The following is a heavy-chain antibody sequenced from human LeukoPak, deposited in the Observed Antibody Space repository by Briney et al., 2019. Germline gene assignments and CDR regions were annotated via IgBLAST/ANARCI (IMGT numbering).Heavy chain of an antibody. J-gene: IGHJ5*01. Sequence: GGSLRLSCAASGFTFSYYAMHWVRQAPGKGLEWVAVISNDGSNKYYPDSVKGRFTISRDNAKNSLYLQMNSLTGEDTALYYCARDGTTNRYNWFDSWGQGTLVTVSS. CDR1: GFTFSYYA. CDR2: ISNDGSNK. D-gene: IGHD2-8*01. V-gene: IGHV3-30*07. CDR3: ARDGTTNRYNWFDS.